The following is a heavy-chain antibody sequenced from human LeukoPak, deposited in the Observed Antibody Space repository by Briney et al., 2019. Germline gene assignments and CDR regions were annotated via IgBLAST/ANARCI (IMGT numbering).Heavy chain of an antibody. CDR2: ISGSGGST. CDR3: AKDYYYDSGGSRIIDY. CDR1: GFTFSSYA. J-gene: IGHJ4*02. V-gene: IGHV3-23*01. D-gene: IGHD3-22*01. Sequence: GGSLRLSCAASGFTFSSYAMSWVRQAPGKGLEWVSAISGSGGSTYYADSVKGRFTISRDNSKNTLYLQMNSLRAEDTAVYYCAKDYYYDSGGSRIIDYWARETLVTVSS.